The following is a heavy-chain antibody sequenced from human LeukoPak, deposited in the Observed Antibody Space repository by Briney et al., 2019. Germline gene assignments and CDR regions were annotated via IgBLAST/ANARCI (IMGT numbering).Heavy chain of an antibody. CDR2: IWYDGSNK. Sequence: GGSLRLSCAASGFTFSSYGMHWVRQAPGKGLEWVAVIWYDGSNKYYADPVKGRFTISRDNSKNTLYLQMNSLRAEDTAVYYCARGSVWYFDLWGRGTLVTVSS. V-gene: IGHV3-33*01. J-gene: IGHJ2*01. D-gene: IGHD4-17*01. CDR1: GFTFSSYG. CDR3: ARGSVWYFDL.